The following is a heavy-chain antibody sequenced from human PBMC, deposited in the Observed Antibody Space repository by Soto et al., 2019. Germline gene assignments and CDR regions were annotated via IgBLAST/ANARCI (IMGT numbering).Heavy chain of an antibody. J-gene: IGHJ4*02. CDR3: AKVNSWYYDSSGYSARLGYFDY. V-gene: IGHV3-23*01. D-gene: IGHD3-22*01. Sequence: GGSLRLSWAASGFTFSSYAMSWVRQAPRKGLEWVSAISGSGGSTYYADSVKGRFTISRDNSKNTLYPQMNSLRAEDTAVYYCAKVNSWYYDSSGYSARLGYFDYRGKGPLVTVSS. CDR1: GFTFSSYA. CDR2: ISGSGGST.